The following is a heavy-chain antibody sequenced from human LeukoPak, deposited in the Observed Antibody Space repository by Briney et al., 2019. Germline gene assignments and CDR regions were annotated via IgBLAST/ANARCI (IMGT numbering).Heavy chain of an antibody. V-gene: IGHV1-18*01. CDR1: GYTFTNYG. D-gene: IGHD3-3*01. Sequence: GASVKVSCKASGYTFTNYGISWVRQAPGQGLEWMGWISAYNGNTNYAQNIQGRVTMTTDTSTSTAYMELRSLRSDDTAVYYCARDLNDFWSGYYGYYFDYWGQGTLVTVSS. J-gene: IGHJ4*02. CDR2: ISAYNGNT. CDR3: ARDLNDFWSGYYGYYFDY.